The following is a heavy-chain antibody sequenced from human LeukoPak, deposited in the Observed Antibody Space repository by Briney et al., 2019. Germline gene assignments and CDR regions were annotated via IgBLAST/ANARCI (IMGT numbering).Heavy chain of an antibody. V-gene: IGHV1-69-2*01. Sequence: GASVKVSCKASGYSLSDYYIHWVKQAPGKGLEWMGRIDPENSARVYAERFQGSLTITADTSGNTVYKTLSGLRAVDTAVYYCSTLRGTSDYWGQGTLVTVSS. CDR3: STLRGTSDY. J-gene: IGHJ4*02. CDR2: IDPENSAR. CDR1: GYSLSDYY. D-gene: IGHD3-16*01.